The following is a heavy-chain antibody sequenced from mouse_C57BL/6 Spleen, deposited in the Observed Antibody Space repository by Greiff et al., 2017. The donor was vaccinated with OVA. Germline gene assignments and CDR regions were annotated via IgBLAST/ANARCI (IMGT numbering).Heavy chain of an antibody. CDR2: IHPNSGST. D-gene: IGHD2-4*01. CDR3: ARGDDYDGAWFAY. CDR1: GYTFTSYW. Sequence: QVQLKQPGAELVKPGASVKLSCKASGYTFTSYWMHWVKQRPGQGLEWIGMIHPNSGSTNYNEKFKSKATLTVDKSSSTAYMQLSSLTSEDSAVYYCARGDDYDGAWFAYWGQGTLVTVSA. J-gene: IGHJ3*01. V-gene: IGHV1-64*01.